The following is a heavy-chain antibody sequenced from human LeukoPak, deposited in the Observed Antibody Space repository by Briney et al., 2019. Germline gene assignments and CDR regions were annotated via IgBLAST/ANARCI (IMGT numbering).Heavy chain of an antibody. CDR2: IYPGDSDT. CDR1: GYSFTTYW. CDR3: AKEGPGTHTAFAY. D-gene: IGHD5-18*01. V-gene: IGHV5-51*01. J-gene: IGHJ4*02. Sequence: EPLKISCKGSGYSFTTYWIGWVRQMPGKGLEWMGIIYPGDSDTRYSPSFQGQVTISADKSISTAYLQWSSLKASDTAIYYCAKEGPGTHTAFAYWGQGTQVTVS.